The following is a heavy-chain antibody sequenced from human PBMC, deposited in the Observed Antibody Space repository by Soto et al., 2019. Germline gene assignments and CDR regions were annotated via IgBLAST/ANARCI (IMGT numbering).Heavy chain of an antibody. V-gene: IGHV3-30*18. D-gene: IGHD2-2*02. CDR2: ISYDGSNK. Sequence: GGSLRLSCGGSGFTFSSYGMHWVRQAPGKGLEWVAVISYDGSNKYYADSVKGRFTISRDNSKNTLYLQMNSLRAEDTAVYYCAKNVGAYCISTSCYREYYYYYYGMDVWGQGTTVTVSS. CDR3: AKNVGAYCISTSCYREYYYYYYGMDV. J-gene: IGHJ6*02. CDR1: GFTFSSYG.